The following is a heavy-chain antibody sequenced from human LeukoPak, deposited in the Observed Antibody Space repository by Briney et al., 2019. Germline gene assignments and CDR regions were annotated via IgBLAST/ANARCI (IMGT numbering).Heavy chain of an antibody. CDR3: ALTGVQFDFDY. D-gene: IGHD1-1*01. J-gene: IGHJ4*02. CDR2: ISHRGST. V-gene: IGHV4-34*01. CDR1: GGSFTGYY. Sequence: SETLSLTCAVYGGSFTGYYWSWIRQPPGKGLEWIGEISHRGSTNYNPSLKSRVTISVYTSKNQFSLKLSSVTAADTAVYYCALTGVQFDFDYWGQGTLVTVSS.